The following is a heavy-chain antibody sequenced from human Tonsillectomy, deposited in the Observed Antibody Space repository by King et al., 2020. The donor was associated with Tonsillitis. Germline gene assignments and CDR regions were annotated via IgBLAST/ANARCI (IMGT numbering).Heavy chain of an antibody. CDR3: ATVAGPNAYYFDH. CDR1: GGTFSNSA. Sequence: VQLVQSGAEVKRPGSSVKVSCKASGGTFSNSAVSWVRQAPGQGLEWMGGIIPMFGSENYSQKFQGRVTLTAEESTNTAYMELSSLRPEDTAVYFCATVAGPNAYYFDHWGQGTLVTVSS. J-gene: IGHJ4*02. CDR2: IIPMFGSE. V-gene: IGHV1-69*01. D-gene: IGHD6-19*01.